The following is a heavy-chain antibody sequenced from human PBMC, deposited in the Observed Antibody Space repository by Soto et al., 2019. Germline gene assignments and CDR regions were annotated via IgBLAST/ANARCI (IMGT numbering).Heavy chain of an antibody. J-gene: IGHJ3*02. V-gene: IGHV1-69*06. CDR1: GGTFSSSA. CDR2: IIPTFGTA. Sequence: QVQLVQSGAEMREPGSSVKVSCKASGGTFSSSAINWLRQAPGQGPEWMGGIIPTFGTANYIEKFRGRVTITADTSTSTAYMEVSSLTSEYTAMYFCARSATAGHRGFDIWGQGTMVTVSS. CDR3: ARSATAGHRGFDI. D-gene: IGHD6-19*01.